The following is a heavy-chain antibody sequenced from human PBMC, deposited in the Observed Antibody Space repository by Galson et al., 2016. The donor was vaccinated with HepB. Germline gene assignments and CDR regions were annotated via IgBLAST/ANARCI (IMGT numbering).Heavy chain of an antibody. J-gene: IGHJ4*02. Sequence: SLRLSCAASGFTFNIYWMNWVRQAPGKGLEWVATIRDDGSETYYAESVKGRFTISRDNAKNSVYLRMNSLRAEDTAVYYCARDPGSDGSAWFYFDDWGQGTLVTVSS. CDR2: IRDDGSET. D-gene: IGHD1-26*01. CDR1: GFTFNIYW. V-gene: IGHV3-7*01. CDR3: ARDPGSDGSAWFYFDD.